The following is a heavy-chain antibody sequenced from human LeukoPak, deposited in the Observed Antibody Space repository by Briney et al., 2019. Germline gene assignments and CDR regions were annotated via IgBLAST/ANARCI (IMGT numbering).Heavy chain of an antibody. V-gene: IGHV1-2*02. CDR1: GYTFTDYY. CDR2: INTKTGRT. D-gene: IGHD3-3*01. CDR3: ARADFIDAGPYVIAP. Sequence: GASVKVSCTTSGYTFTDYYIHWVRQAPGQGLEWMGWINTKTGRTSFARTFQGRVTLTRDPSITTVYMDMAWLTSDDTAIYFCARADFIDAGPYVIAPWGQGTLVTVSS. J-gene: IGHJ5*02.